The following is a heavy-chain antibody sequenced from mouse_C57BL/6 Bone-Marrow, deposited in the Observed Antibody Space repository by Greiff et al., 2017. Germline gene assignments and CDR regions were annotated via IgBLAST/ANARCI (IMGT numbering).Heavy chain of an antibody. Sequence: EVQLVESGGGLVKPGGSLKLSCAASGFTFSSYAMSWVRQTPEKRLEWVATISDGGSYTYYPDNVKGRFTISRDNATNNLYLQMSHLKSEDTAMYYCARGGWDGYYFDYWGQGTTLTVSS. V-gene: IGHV5-4*01. D-gene: IGHD4-1*01. CDR2: ISDGGSYT. J-gene: IGHJ2*01. CDR3: ARGGWDGYYFDY. CDR1: GFTFSSYA.